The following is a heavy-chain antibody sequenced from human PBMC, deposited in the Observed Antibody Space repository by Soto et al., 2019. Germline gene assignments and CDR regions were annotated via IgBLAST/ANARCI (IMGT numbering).Heavy chain of an antibody. CDR1: GGTFSSYA. V-gene: IGHV1-69*13. CDR3: ARAWVPAAMGLYYYGMDV. J-gene: IGHJ6*02. CDR2: IIPIFGTA. Sequence: SVKVSCKVSGGTFSSYAISWVRQAPGQGLEWMGGIIPIFGTANYAQKFQGRVTITADESTSTAYMELSSLRSEDTAVYYCARAWVPAAMGLYYYGMDVWGQGTTVTVSS. D-gene: IGHD2-2*01.